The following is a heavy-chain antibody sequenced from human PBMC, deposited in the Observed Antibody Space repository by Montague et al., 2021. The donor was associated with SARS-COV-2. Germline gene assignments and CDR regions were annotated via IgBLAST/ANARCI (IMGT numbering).Heavy chain of an antibody. D-gene: IGHD3-10*01. Sequence: TLSLTCAVSGGSINSGGYSWSWIRQSPGKGLEWIGYILHSGSTYYNPSLWSRVTISVDRSKSQFSLNLTSMTAADTAVYFCAGAASPRGAFDVWGRGTVVTVPS. CDR3: AGAASPRGAFDV. J-gene: IGHJ3*01. CDR1: GGSINSGGYS. V-gene: IGHV4-30-2*06. CDR2: ILHSGST.